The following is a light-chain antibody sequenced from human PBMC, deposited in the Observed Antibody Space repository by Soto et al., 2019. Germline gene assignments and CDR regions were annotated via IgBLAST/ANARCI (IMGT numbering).Light chain of an antibody. CDR2: EVT. V-gene: IGLV2-14*01. J-gene: IGLJ2*01. CDR1: RTDIGGYNY. CDR3: TSYTHSKAYIL. Sequence: QSALTQPASVSGSLGQSITISCTGTRTDIGGYNYVSWYQQYPGKAPKLVICEVTSRPSGISDRFSGSKSGNTASLTISGLQAEDEADYFCTSYTHSKAYILFGGGTKLTVL.